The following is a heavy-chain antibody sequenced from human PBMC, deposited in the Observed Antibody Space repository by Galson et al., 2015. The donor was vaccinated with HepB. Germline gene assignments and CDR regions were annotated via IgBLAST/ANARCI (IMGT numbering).Heavy chain of an antibody. V-gene: IGHV3-33*01. Sequence: SLRLSCAASGFTFSSYGMHWVRQAPGKGLEWVAVIWYDGSNKYYAGSVKGRFTISRDNSKNTLYLQMNSLRAEDTAVYYCARGTDCGGDCEYYFDYWGQGTLVTVSS. CDR3: ARGTDCGGDCEYYFDY. D-gene: IGHD2-21*01. J-gene: IGHJ4*02. CDR1: GFTFSSYG. CDR2: IWYDGSNK.